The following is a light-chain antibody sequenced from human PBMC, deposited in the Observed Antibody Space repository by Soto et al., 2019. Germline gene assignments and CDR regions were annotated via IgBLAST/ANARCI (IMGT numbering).Light chain of an antibody. CDR1: SSNIGSNT. CDR2: TDH. CDR3: AVWNDSLNGWV. J-gene: IGLJ3*02. Sequence: QSVLTQPPSASGTPGQRVTISCSGSSSNIGSNTVNWYQQLPGTAPKLLIFTDHRRPSGVPDRFSGSRSGTSASLAISGLQSEDEAHYYCAVWNDSLNGWVFGGGTKVTVL. V-gene: IGLV1-44*01.